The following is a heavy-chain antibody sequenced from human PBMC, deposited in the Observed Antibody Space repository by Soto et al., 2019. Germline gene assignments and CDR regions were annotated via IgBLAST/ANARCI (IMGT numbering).Heavy chain of an antibody. CDR3: ARATPSGSYVPH. CDR1: GYTFTSYY. Sequence: QVQLVQSGAEVKKPGASVKVSCKASGYTFTSYYMHWLRLAPGPWLEWMGIINPSGGSTSYAQKFQGRVTMTRDTSTSTFYMELSSLRSEDTAVYYCARATPSGSYVPHWGQGTLVTVSS. CDR2: INPSGGST. J-gene: IGHJ1*01. D-gene: IGHD1-26*01. V-gene: IGHV1-46*01.